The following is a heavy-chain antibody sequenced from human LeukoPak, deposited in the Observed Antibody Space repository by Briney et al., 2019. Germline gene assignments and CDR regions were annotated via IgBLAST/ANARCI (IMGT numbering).Heavy chain of an antibody. D-gene: IGHD4-23*01. CDR2: ISSSSGYI. Sequence: KPGGSLRHSYAASGFTFSIYSMNWVRQAPGKGLEWVSSISSSSGYIYYADSVKGRFTISRDNAKNSLYLQMNSLRAEDTAVYYCARALIDGNTPFDYWGQGTLVAVSS. V-gene: IGHV3-21*01. CDR3: ARALIDGNTPFDY. J-gene: IGHJ4*02. CDR1: GFTFSIYS.